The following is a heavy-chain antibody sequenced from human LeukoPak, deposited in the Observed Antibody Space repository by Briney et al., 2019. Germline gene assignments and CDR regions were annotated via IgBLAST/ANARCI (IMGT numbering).Heavy chain of an antibody. V-gene: IGHV1-2*02. CDR2: INPNSGGT. CDR1: GYTFTGYY. Sequence: ASVKVSCKASGYTFTGYYMHWVRQAPGQGLEWMGWINPNSGGTNYAQKFQGRVTMTRDTSISTAYMELSRLRSDDTAVYYCARAGGYYYCYYMDVWGKGTTVTVSS. CDR3: ARAGGYYYCYYMDV. J-gene: IGHJ6*03. D-gene: IGHD2-15*01.